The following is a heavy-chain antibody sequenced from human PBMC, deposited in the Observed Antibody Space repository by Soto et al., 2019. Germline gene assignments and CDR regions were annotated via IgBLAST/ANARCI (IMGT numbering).Heavy chain of an antibody. CDR1: GYNFIAYY. J-gene: IGHJ5*02. CDR2: SNPNSGVT. CDR3: ARDRAVVAPSIRDISTHRAGPEFSS. Sequence: QVQLVQSGAEVKKPGASVRVSCKASGYNFIAYYIHWVRQAPGQGLEWMGRSNPNSGVTNYAQNFQGWVPMTRDTSIDTACMRLRSDVTAIYYCARDRAVVAPSIRDISTHRAGPEFSSWGQATLVTVTS. V-gene: IGHV1-2*04. D-gene: IGHD2-15*01.